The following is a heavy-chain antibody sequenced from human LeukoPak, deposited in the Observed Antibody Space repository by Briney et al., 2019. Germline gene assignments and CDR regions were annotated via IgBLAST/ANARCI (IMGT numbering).Heavy chain of an antibody. CDR1: GFTFSSYW. CDR2: ISGSGGST. D-gene: IGHD3-22*01. Sequence: GGSLRLSCAASGFTFSSYWMSWVRQAPGKGLEWVSTISGSGGSTYYADSVKGRFTISRDNSKNTLYLQMNSLRAEDTAVYYCAKVGDYYDSSGYYYFDYWGQGTLVTVSS. V-gene: IGHV3-23*01. J-gene: IGHJ4*02. CDR3: AKVGDYYDSSGYYYFDY.